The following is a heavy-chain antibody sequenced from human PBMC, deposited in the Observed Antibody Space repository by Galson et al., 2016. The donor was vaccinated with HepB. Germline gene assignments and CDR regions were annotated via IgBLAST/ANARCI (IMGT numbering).Heavy chain of an antibody. CDR2: IYSGGTT. J-gene: IGHJ3*01. Sequence: SLRLSCAASGFNFSNHALIWVRQAPGKGLEWVAVIYSGGTTEYLDSVQGRFTIFRDSSKNTVYLQMNSLSAEDTAMYYCARDRAFDLWGQGTKVTVSS. CDR3: ARDRAFDL. V-gene: IGHV3-53*01. CDR1: GFNFSNHA.